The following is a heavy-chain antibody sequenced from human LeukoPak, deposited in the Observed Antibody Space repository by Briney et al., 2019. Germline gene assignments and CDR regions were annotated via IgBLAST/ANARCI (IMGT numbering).Heavy chain of an antibody. J-gene: IGHJ3*02. Sequence: SVKVSCKASGGTFSSYAISWVRQAPGQGLEWMGRIIPILGIANYAQEFQGRVTITADKSTSTAYMELSSLRSEDTAVYYCARDVEMATIDAFDIWGQGTMVTVSS. CDR1: GGTFSSYA. V-gene: IGHV1-69*04. CDR2: IIPILGIA. D-gene: IGHD5-24*01. CDR3: ARDVEMATIDAFDI.